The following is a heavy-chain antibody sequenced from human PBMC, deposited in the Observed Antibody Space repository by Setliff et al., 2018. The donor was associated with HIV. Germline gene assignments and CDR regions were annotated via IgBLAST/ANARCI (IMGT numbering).Heavy chain of an antibody. Sequence: GGSLRLSCAASGFSFSNYGMHWVRQAPGRGLEWVSIIWYDGSNKFYADSVKGRFTISRDNSKNTLYLQMNNLRVEDTAVYYCARDFYSSTSGAVPDWGQGTLVTVSS. J-gene: IGHJ4*02. V-gene: IGHV3-33*01. CDR1: GFSFSNYG. CDR3: ARDFYSSTSGAVPD. CDR2: IWYDGSNK. D-gene: IGHD6-6*01.